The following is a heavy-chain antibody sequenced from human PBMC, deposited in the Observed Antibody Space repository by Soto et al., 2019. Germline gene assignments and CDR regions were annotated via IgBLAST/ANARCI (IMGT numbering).Heavy chain of an antibody. CDR1: GFTFSSYA. Sequence: GGSLRLSCAASGFTFSSYAMHWVRQAPGKGLEWVAVISYDGSNKYYADSVKGRFTISRDNSKNTLYLQMNSLRADDTAVYYCARDPEWDGSHFDYWGHGTLVTV. CDR2: ISYDGSNK. V-gene: IGHV3-30-3*01. D-gene: IGHD1-26*01. CDR3: ARDPEWDGSHFDY. J-gene: IGHJ4*01.